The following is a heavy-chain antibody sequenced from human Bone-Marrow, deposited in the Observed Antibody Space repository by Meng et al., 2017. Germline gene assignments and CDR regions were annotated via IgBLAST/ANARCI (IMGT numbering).Heavy chain of an antibody. CDR1: GFSFSDYA. V-gene: IGHV3-23*01. CDR3: AKNHYQYAHGDGGFDP. J-gene: IGHJ5*02. Sequence: GESLKISCAASGFSFSDYAMDWVRQVPGKGLEWVSHIDGRCDSTRDAGPGRGRFTISRDNSKKTLHPEMNSLRAEDTAGYYCAKNHYQYAHGDGGFDPWGQGTLVTVSS. CDR2: IDGRCDST. D-gene: IGHD4-17*01.